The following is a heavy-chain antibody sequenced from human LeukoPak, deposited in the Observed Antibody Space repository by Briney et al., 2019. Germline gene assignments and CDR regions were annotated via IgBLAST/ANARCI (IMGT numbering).Heavy chain of an antibody. V-gene: IGHV3-53*01. CDR3: ARGPRYSFY. J-gene: IGHJ4*02. Sequence: GSLRLSCAASGFIFSHNYMNWVRQAPGKGLEWISVIYIDGTTYYAVSLKGRFTISRDQASNTLYLQMNTLRDEDTAVYYCARGPRYSFYWGQGTLVSVSS. D-gene: IGHD6-13*01. CDR2: IYIDGTT. CDR1: GFIFSHNY.